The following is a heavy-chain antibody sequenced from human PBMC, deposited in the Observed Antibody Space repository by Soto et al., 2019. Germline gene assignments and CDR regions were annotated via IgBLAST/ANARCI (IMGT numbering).Heavy chain of an antibody. Sequence: TSETLSLTCTVSGASMSTYYWSWVRQPAGKGLEWIGRIYTGGGTNYNPSLKSRVTMSVDTSKRQFSLKLSSVTAADTAVYYCARGAVAGVDYGMDVWGQGTTVTVSS. CDR3: ARGAVAGVDYGMDV. J-gene: IGHJ6*02. CDR1: GASMSTYY. CDR2: IYTGGGT. D-gene: IGHD6-13*01. V-gene: IGHV4-4*07.